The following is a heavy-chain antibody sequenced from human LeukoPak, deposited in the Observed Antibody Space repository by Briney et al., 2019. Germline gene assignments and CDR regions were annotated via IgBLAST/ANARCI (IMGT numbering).Heavy chain of an antibody. Sequence: SETLSLTCTVSGXSISSGGDYWSWIRQHPGKGLEWIEYIYYSGSTYYNPSLKSRVTISVDTSKNQFSLKLSSVTAADTAVYYCARVIEGDYVFLYFDYWGQGTLVTVSS. D-gene: IGHD4-17*01. CDR2: IYYSGST. CDR3: ARVIEGDYVFLYFDY. CDR1: GXSISSGGDY. V-gene: IGHV4-31*03. J-gene: IGHJ4*02.